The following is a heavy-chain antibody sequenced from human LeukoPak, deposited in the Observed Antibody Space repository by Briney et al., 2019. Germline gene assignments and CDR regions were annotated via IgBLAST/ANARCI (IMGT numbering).Heavy chain of an antibody. J-gene: IGHJ4*02. CDR1: GYMFTGYY. D-gene: IGHD2-21*02. CDR3: ARCYCSGDCFTLFDY. Sequence: ASVKVSFKASGYMFTGYYMHWVRQAPGQGLEWMGWINPNSGGTNYAQKFQGRVTMTRDTSISTAYMEVSSLRSDDTAVYYCARCYCSGDCFTLFDYWGQGTLVTVSS. CDR2: INPNSGGT. V-gene: IGHV1-2*02.